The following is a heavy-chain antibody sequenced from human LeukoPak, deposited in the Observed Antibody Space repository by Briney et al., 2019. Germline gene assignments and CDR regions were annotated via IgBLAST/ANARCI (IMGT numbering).Heavy chain of an antibody. V-gene: IGHV3-23*01. CDR2: ISGTGGST. J-gene: IGHJ4*02. D-gene: IGHD6-13*01. CDR3: AKEHSSSSWYFDY. Sequence: GGSLRLSCAASGFTFSSYAMSWVRQAPGKGLEWVSVISGTGGSTYYADSVKGRFTISRDNSKNTLYLQMNSLRAEDTAVYYCAKEHSSSSWYFDYWGQGTLVTVSS. CDR1: GFTFSSYA.